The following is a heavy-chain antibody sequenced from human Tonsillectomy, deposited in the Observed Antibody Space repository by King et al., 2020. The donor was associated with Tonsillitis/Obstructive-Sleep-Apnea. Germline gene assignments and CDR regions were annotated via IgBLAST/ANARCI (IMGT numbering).Heavy chain of an antibody. CDR2: ICGNGGST. Sequence: VQLVESGGGLVQPGGSLRLSCAASGFTFSGYAMTGVRQAPGKGREWVSSICGNGGSTFYADSVKVRFTISRDNSKNTLYLQMNSLRAEDTAVYYCAKDPPRGGVTGGRAFEIWGQGTMVTVSS. CDR1: GFTFSGYA. CDR3: AKDPPRGGVTGGRAFEI. V-gene: IGHV3-23*04. J-gene: IGHJ3*02. D-gene: IGHD3-16*01.